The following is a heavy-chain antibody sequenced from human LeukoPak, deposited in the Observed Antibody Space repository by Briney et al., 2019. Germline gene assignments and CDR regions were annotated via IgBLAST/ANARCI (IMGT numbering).Heavy chain of an antibody. Sequence: GGSLRLSCAASGFTFSNYGKHWVRQAPGKGLGLVTFIQFHGSNEYYVDSVKGRFTTSKDNTNNTLYLQMSSLRPEATAGYYFANTTGDIDFDIWGQGTLVTVSS. D-gene: IGHD2-15*01. CDR1: GFTFSNYG. V-gene: IGHV3-30*02. CDR2: IQFHGSNE. CDR3: ANTTGDIDFDI. J-gene: IGHJ3*02.